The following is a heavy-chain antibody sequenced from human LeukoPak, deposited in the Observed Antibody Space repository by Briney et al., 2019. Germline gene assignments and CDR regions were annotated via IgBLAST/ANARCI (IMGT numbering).Heavy chain of an antibody. CDR2: IYWDDDK. CDR3: AHSSGYDAHRGLTQYDY. Sequence: SGPTLVKPTQTLTLTCTFSGFSLSTSGVGVGWIRQPPGKALEWLALIYWDDDKRYSPSLKSRLTITKDTSKNQVVLTMTNMDPVDTATYYCAHSSGYDAHRGLTQYDYWGQGTLVTVSS. D-gene: IGHD5-12*01. V-gene: IGHV2-5*02. CDR1: GFSLSTSGVG. J-gene: IGHJ4*02.